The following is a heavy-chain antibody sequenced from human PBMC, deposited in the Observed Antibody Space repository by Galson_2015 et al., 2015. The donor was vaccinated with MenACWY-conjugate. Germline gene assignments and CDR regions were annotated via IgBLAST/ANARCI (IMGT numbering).Heavy chain of an antibody. CDR1: GYSFTNYW. CDR3: ARHHVNTAMFLDS. D-gene: IGHD5-18*01. Sequence: QSGAEVKKPGESLKISCKGSGYSFTNYWIGWVRQMPGKGLEWMARINPSDSYANYNSSFQGHVTISADKSTGTAFLQWSSLKSSDTAVYFCARHHVNTAMFLDSWGQGTLVTVSS. CDR2: INPSDSYA. J-gene: IGHJ4*02. V-gene: IGHV5-10-1*01.